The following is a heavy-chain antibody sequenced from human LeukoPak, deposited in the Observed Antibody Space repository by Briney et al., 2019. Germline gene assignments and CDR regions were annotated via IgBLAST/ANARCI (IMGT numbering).Heavy chain of an antibody. CDR2: IYYSGST. Sequence: SETLSLTCTVSGGSISSSSYYWGWIRQPPGKGLEWIGSIYYSGSTYYNPSLKSRVTISVDTSKNQFSLKLNSVTAADTAVYYCARLGSNYYDSSGYYPNYFDYWGQGTLVTVSS. V-gene: IGHV4-39*07. J-gene: IGHJ4*02. CDR3: ARLGSNYYDSSGYYPNYFDY. CDR1: GGSISSSSYY. D-gene: IGHD3-22*01.